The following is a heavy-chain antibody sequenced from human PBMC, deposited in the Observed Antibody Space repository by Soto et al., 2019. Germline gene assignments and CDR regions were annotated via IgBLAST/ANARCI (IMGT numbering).Heavy chain of an antibody. CDR2: ISYDGSHK. D-gene: IGHD3-16*01. J-gene: IGHJ6*04. CDR1: GFIFISYG. Sequence: PGGSLRLSCAASGFIFISYGMHWVRQAPGKGLEWVPPISYDGSHKEYADSVKGRFTISRDNSKNTLNLQMNSLRAEDTDVDFCAREKWTRELPLSDDWEFWGKETSVSVSS. V-gene: IGHV3-30*03. CDR3: AREKWTRELPLSDDWEF.